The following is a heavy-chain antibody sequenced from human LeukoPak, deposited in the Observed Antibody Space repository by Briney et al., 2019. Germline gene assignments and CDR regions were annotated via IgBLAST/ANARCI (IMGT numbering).Heavy chain of an antibody. V-gene: IGHV1-24*01. CDR3: ATSYSSGDYTFDY. CDR1: GYTLTELS. Sequence: ASVTVSCKVSGYTLTELSMHWVRQAPGKGLEWMGGFDPEDGETIYAQKFQGRVTMTEGTSTDTAYMELSSLRSEDTAVYYCATSYSSGDYTFDYWGQGTLVTVSS. CDR2: FDPEDGET. D-gene: IGHD4-17*01. J-gene: IGHJ4*02.